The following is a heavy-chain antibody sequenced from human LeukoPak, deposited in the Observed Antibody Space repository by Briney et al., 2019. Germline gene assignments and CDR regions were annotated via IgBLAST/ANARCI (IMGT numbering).Heavy chain of an antibody. CDR1: GYTFTSYY. CDR3: ARDNSVGDNAWWFDP. J-gene: IGHJ5*02. D-gene: IGHD1-26*01. CDR2: INPTGGST. V-gene: IGHV1-46*01. Sequence: GSMKVSCKASGYTFTSYYMHWVRQAPGQGLEWMGLINPTGGSTGYAQKFQGRVTMTRDMSTSTDYMELSSLRSEDTAIYYCARDNSVGDNAWWFDPWGQGTLVTVSS.